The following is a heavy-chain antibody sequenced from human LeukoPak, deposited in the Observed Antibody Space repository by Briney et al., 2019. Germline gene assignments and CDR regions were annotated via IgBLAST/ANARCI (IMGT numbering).Heavy chain of an antibody. Sequence: GASVKVSCKASGYTFTGYGLNWVRQAPGQGLEWMGWINPNTGNPMYAQGFTGRFVFSVDTSVSTSYLQISSLKAEDTAVYYCARGRLDSDYGPWGQGTLVTVSS. CDR3: ARGRLDSDYGP. CDR2: INPNTGNP. CDR1: GYTFTGYG. D-gene: IGHD3-16*01. V-gene: IGHV7-4-1*02. J-gene: IGHJ5*02.